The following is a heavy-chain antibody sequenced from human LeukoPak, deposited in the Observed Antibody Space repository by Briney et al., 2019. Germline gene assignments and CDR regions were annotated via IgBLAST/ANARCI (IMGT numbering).Heavy chain of an antibody. CDR1: GSTFASHA. CDR2: ISGSGGNT. D-gene: IGHD2-15*01. Sequence: GGSLRLSCAASGSTFASHAMSWVRQAPGMGLEWVSAISGSGGNTYYADSVKGRFTISRDNAKNSLYLQMNSLRAEDTAVYYCARVVGTRYCSGGSCFNWFDPWGQGTLVTVSS. CDR3: ARVVGTRYCSGGSCFNWFDP. J-gene: IGHJ5*02. V-gene: IGHV3-23*01.